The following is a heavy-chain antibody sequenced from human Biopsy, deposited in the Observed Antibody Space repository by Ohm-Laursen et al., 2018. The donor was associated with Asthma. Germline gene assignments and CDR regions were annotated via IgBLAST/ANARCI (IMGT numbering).Heavy chain of an antibody. CDR2: ISVYNGNT. CDR1: GYTFNSAG. Sequence: SVTVSCKTSGYTFNSAGITWVRQAPGQGLEWMGWISVYNGNTKVAQKLQDRVTMITDTSTSTAYMELRSLRSDDTAMYFCARAVDYSHYYGIDVWGQGTTVTVS. CDR3: ARAVDYSHYYGIDV. V-gene: IGHV1-18*01. D-gene: IGHD3-10*01. J-gene: IGHJ6*02.